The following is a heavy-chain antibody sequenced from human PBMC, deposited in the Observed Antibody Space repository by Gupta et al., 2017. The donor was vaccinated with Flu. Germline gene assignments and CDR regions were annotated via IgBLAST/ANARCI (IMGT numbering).Heavy chain of an antibody. CDR1: GFIFSTSS. V-gene: IGHV3-21*06. CDR3: TKDFTSSLGGDAFDV. CDR2: ISYTGSYI. Sequence: EGQLVQAGGGLVKPGGSGRLSCAASGFIFSTSSMNWVRQAPGKGLEWVSSISYTGSYIYYAESVKGRFAISRDNAKNSVYLQMDSLRAEDTATYYCTKDFTSSLGGDAFDVWGPGTGVTVSS. D-gene: IGHD2-2*01. J-gene: IGHJ3*01.